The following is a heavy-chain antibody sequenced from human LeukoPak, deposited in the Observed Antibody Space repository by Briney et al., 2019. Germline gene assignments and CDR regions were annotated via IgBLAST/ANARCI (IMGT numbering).Heavy chain of an antibody. Sequence: GGSLRLSCAASGFTFSSYWMSWVRQAPGKGPEWVANIKEDGSEKYFVGSVKGRFTISRDNSKNTLYLQMNSLRAEDTAVYYCAKIARITMVRGVTNAFDIWGQGTMVTVSS. V-gene: IGHV3-7*03. CDR1: GFTFSSYW. J-gene: IGHJ3*02. CDR3: AKIARITMVRGVTNAFDI. D-gene: IGHD3-10*01. CDR2: IKEDGSEK.